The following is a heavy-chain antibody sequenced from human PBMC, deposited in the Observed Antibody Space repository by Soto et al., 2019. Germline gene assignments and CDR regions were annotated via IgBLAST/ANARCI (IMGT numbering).Heavy chain of an antibody. V-gene: IGHV1-3*01. Sequence: ASVKVSCKASGYTFTSYAMHWVREAPGQRLEWMGWINAGNGNTKYSQKFQGRVTTTRDTSASTAYMELSSLRSEDTAVYYCARWPDYGGNSVLGYFDYWGQGTLVTVSS. CDR2: INAGNGNT. D-gene: IGHD4-17*01. CDR1: GYTFTSYA. J-gene: IGHJ4*02. CDR3: ARWPDYGGNSVLGYFDY.